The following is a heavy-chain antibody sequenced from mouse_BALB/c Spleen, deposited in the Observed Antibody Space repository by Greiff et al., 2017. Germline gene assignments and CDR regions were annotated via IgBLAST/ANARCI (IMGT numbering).Heavy chain of an antibody. V-gene: IGHV2-9*02. CDR2: IWAGGST. CDR1: GFSLTSYG. CDR3: ARAYDYDGDWFAY. Sequence: VQGVESGPGLVAPSQSLSITCTVSGFSLTSYGVHWVRQPPGKGLEWLGVIWAGGSTNYNSALMSRLSISKDNSKSQVFLKMNSLQTDDTAMYYCARAYDYDGDWFAYWGQGTLVTVSA. J-gene: IGHJ3*01. D-gene: IGHD2-4*01.